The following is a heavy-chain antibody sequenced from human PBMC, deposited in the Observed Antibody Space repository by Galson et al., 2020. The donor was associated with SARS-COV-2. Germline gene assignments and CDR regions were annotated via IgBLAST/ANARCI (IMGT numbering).Heavy chain of an antibody. CDR1: GFTFSSYE. D-gene: IGHD3-3*01. CDR3: ARAGITIFGVVMGYFDY. CDR2: ISSSGSTI. J-gene: IGHJ4*02. V-gene: IGHV3-48*03. Sequence: GESLKISCAASGFTFSSYEMNWVRQAPGKGLEWVSYISSSGSTIYYADSVKGRFTISRDNAKNSLYLQMNSLRAEDTAVYYCARAGITIFGVVMGYFDYWGQGTLVTVSS.